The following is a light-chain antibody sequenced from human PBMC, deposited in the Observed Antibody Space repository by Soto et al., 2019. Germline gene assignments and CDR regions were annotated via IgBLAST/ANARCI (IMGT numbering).Light chain of an antibody. CDR3: APWEDSLVAPV. Sequence: QSVLTQPPSASGTHGQRVTVSCSGTSSNIGTNFVFWYQQCPGTAPKLLIYTNNQRPSGVHDRFSGSQSGPSASLAIGGLRSEDEAEYYCAPWEDSLVAPVFGGGTQVTVL. CDR1: SSNIGTNF. J-gene: IGLJ3*02. V-gene: IGLV1-47*01. CDR2: TNN.